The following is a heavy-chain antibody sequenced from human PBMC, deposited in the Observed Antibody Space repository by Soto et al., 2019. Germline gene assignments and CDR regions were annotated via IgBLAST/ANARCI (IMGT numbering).Heavy chain of an antibody. CDR2: IHYSGST. Sequence: SETLSLTCNVSGGSVRRGETYWSWIRQSPGNGLEWIGYIHYSGSTYYNPSLRSRVTMSLDMSKNQLSLQLSSVTAADTAVYFCARGDSSGYDYYWFDAWGHGTPVPVPP. D-gene: IGHD3-22*01. J-gene: IGHJ5*01. V-gene: IGHV4-30-4*01. CDR1: GGSVRRGETY. CDR3: ARGDSSGYDYYWFDA.